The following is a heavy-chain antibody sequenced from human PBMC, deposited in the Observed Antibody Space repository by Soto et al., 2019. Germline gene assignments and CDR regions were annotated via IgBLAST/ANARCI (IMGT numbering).Heavy chain of an antibody. CDR1: GYTFTSYG. V-gene: IGHV1-18*01. Sequence: QVQLVQSGAEVKKPGASVKVSCKASGYTFTSYGISWVRQAPGQGLEWMGWISAYNGNTNYAQKLQRRVTMTTDTSTSAAYMELRSLRSDDTAVYYCASPSKPYYDSSGPHDAFDIWGQGTMVTVSS. CDR3: ASPSKPYYDSSGPHDAFDI. CDR2: ISAYNGNT. J-gene: IGHJ3*02. D-gene: IGHD3-22*01.